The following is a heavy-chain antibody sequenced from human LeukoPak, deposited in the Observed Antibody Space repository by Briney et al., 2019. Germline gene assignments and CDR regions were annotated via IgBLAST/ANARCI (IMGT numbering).Heavy chain of an antibody. D-gene: IGHD2-21*01. CDR2: VSPGGYT. CDR3: ARIRCGHGHHMCYNH. CDR1: GVSISDYY. Sequence: SETLSLTCAVSGVSISDYYWSWIRQCPGKGLEWIGEVSPGGYTNYNPSLKSRVIISEDPSESHLSLRLRSVTAADTAMHYCARIRCGHGHHMCYNHWAQGTLVTVSS. J-gene: IGHJ5*02. V-gene: IGHV4-34*01.